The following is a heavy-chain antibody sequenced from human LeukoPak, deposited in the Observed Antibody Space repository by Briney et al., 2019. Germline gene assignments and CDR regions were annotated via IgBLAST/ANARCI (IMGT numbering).Heavy chain of an antibody. V-gene: IGHV4-59*01. CDR2: VHYSGTA. Sequence: SETLSLTCTVSDGSITNYDWSWVRQPPGKGLEFIGHVHYSGTANYNPSLRSRVTISIDTSKKHFFLKLKSVTAADTAVYYCARSDIYCSGGSCPPNTFDAFDIWGQGTMVTVSS. CDR3: ARSDIYCSGGSCPPNTFDAFDI. CDR1: DGSITNYD. J-gene: IGHJ3*02. D-gene: IGHD2-15*01.